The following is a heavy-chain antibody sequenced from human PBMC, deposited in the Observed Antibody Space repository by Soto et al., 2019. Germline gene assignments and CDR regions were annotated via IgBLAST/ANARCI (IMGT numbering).Heavy chain of an antibody. V-gene: IGHV1-69*01. CDR1: GGTFSSYA. CDR2: IIPIIGTA. D-gene: IGHD3-22*01. Sequence: QVQLVQSGAEVKKPGSSVKVSCKASGGTFSSYAISWVRQAPGQGLEWMGGIIPIIGTANFARKVQGRVTGAGEESASTAYMELSSMRSEDTAVYYCARDVGHYYERSGYYQSGAFDIWVEGTMVTVSS. J-gene: IGHJ3*02. CDR3: ARDVGHYYERSGYYQSGAFDI.